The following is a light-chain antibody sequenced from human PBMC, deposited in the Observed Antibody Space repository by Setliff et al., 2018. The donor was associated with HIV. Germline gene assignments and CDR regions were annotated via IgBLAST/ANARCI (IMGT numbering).Light chain of an antibody. V-gene: IGLV2-23*01. Sequence: QSVLAQPASVSGSPGQSITISCTGTSGDVGRYNLVSWYQQQPGKPPKLMIYQASKRPSGVSNRFSGSKSGNTASLTISGLQAGDEADYYFCSNTGSNTYVFGTGTKVTVL. J-gene: IGLJ1*01. CDR2: QAS. CDR3: CSNTGSNTYV. CDR1: SGDVGRYNL.